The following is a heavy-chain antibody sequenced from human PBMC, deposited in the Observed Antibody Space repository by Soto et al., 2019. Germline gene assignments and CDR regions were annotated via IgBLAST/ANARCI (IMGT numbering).Heavy chain of an antibody. Sequence: ELQLLESGGDLVQPGGSLRLSCRATGFTFPTYAMSWVRQAPGQGLEWVSAISASGGTFYAASVKGRFTISRDNSKDTLYLQMNSLRAEDTAVYYCAKRDLVDASPRNFDFWGQGTLVTVSS. V-gene: IGHV3-23*01. CDR1: GFTFPTYA. CDR2: ISASGGT. CDR3: AKRDLVDASPRNFDF. J-gene: IGHJ4*02. D-gene: IGHD3-10*01.